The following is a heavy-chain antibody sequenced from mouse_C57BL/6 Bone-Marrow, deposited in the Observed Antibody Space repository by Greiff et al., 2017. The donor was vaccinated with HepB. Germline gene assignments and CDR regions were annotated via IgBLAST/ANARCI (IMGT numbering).Heavy chain of an antibody. D-gene: IGHD1-1*01. V-gene: IGHV1-69*01. J-gene: IGHJ1*03. Sequence: QVQLQQPGAELVMPGASVKLSCKASGYTFTSYWMHWVKQRPGQGLEWIGEIDPSDSYTNYNQKFKGKSTLTVDKSSSTAYMQLSSLTSEDAAFYYWARGTYYGSSHWYFDVWGTGTTVTVSS. CDR3: ARGTYYGSSHWYFDV. CDR1: GYTFTSYW. CDR2: IDPSDSYT.